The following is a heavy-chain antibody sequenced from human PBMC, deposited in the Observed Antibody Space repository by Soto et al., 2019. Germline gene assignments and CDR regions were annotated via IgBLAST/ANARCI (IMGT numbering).Heavy chain of an antibody. CDR3: AKSPYFFRGPLDY. V-gene: IGHV3-7*03. Sequence: PGGSLRLSCAASGFTFSRYWMSWVRQAPGKGLEWVANIKQDGSEKYYVDSVKGRFTISRDNAKNSLYLQMNSLRAKDTAVYYCAKSPYFFRGPLDYWGQATLVTVS. J-gene: IGHJ4*02. CDR2: IKQDGSEK. CDR1: GFTFSRYW. D-gene: IGHD3-9*01.